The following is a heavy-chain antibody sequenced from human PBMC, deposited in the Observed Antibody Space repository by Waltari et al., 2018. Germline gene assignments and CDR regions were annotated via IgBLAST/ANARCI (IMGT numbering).Heavy chain of an antibody. CDR2: IIPIFGTE. V-gene: IGHV1-69*05. J-gene: IGHJ5*02. Sequence: QVQLVQSGAEVKKPGSSVKVSCKASAGTFSSYAIRCVRQAPGQGLQWRGGIIPIFGTENYAQKIQGRVTITTDESTSTAYMELSSLRSEDTAVYYCATGDSPYYYESSGYYHWGQGTLVTVSS. CDR3: ATGDSPYYYESSGYYH. CDR1: AGTFSSYA. D-gene: IGHD3-22*01.